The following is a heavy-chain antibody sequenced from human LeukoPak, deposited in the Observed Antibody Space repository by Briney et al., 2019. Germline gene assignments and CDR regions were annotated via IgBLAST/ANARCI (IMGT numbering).Heavy chain of an antibody. CDR1: GFTFSSYA. V-gene: IGHV3-30*04. CDR3: ARDPDSSGYFDY. D-gene: IGHD3-22*01. J-gene: IGHJ4*02. CDR2: ISYDGSKK. Sequence: GGSLRLSCAASGFTFSSYAMNWVRQAPGKGVEWVAVISYDGSKKYYADSVKGRFTISRDNSKNTLYLQMNSLRAEDTAVYYCARDPDSSGYFDYWGQGTLVTVSS.